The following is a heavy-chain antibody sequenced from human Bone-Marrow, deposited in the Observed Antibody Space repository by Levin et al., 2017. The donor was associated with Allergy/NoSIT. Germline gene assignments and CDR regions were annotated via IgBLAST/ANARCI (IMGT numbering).Heavy chain of an antibody. V-gene: IGHV3-11*03. CDR3: ARNAWPNDAFDI. CDR2: ISSSSSYT. J-gene: IGHJ3*02. CDR1: GFIFSDYY. Sequence: KAGGSLRLSCAASGFIFSDYYMSWIRQAPGKGLEWISYISSSSSYTNYADSVKGRITISRDNAKNSLFLQMNSLRAEDTAVYYCARNAWPNDAFDIWGQGTMVTVSS. D-gene: IGHD5-12*01.